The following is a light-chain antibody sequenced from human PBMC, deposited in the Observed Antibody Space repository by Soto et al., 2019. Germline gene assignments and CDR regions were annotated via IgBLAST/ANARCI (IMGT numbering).Light chain of an antibody. CDR3: QQSYRTPRT. V-gene: IGKV1-39*01. Sequence: DIQMTQSPSSLSASVGHRVTITCRASQSISTYLNWYQQKPGKAPKLLIYAASSLQSGVPSRFSGSGSGTDFTLTISSLQHEHFPTYYCQQSYRTPRTFGQGTKVDIK. J-gene: IGKJ1*01. CDR1: QSISTY. CDR2: AAS.